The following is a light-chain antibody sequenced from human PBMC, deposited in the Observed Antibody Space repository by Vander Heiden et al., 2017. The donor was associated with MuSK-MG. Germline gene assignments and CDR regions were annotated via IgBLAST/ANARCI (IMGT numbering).Light chain of an antibody. V-gene: IGKV4-1*01. J-gene: IGKJ4*01. CDR3: QHYHTPPDT. CDR1: QSVLFIPNNKNY. CDR2: WAS. Sequence: DIVMTQSPDSLAVSLGERATITCKSSQSVLFIPNNKNYLAWYQQKPRQPTRLLISWASTREPVVPDRCSGSGSGTDCTLTINSLQAEDVALYYGQHYHTPPDTFGEGTKAEVK.